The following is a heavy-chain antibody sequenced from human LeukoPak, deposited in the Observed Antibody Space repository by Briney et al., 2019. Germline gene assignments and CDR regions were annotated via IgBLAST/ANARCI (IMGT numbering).Heavy chain of an antibody. D-gene: IGHD3-16*01. Sequence: PGGSLRLSCAASGFTFSSYAMSWVRQAPGKGLEWVSSISSSSSYIYYADSVKGRFTISRDNAKNSLYLQMNSLRAEDTAVYYCARAMGDYGMDVWGQGTTVTVSS. CDR2: ISSSSSYI. CDR3: ARAMGDYGMDV. CDR1: GFTFSSYA. J-gene: IGHJ6*02. V-gene: IGHV3-21*01.